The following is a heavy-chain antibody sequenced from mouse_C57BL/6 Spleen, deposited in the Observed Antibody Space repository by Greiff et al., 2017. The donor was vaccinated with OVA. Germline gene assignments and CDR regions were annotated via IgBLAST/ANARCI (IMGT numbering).Heavy chain of an antibody. Sequence: EVQLVESGGGLVQPKGSLKLSCAASGFSFNTYAMNWVRQAPGKGLEWVARIRSKSNNYATYYADSVKDRFTISRDDSESMLYLQMNNLKTEDTAMYYCVRRGGTDYAMDYWGQGTSVTVSS. V-gene: IGHV10-1*01. J-gene: IGHJ4*01. CDR1: GFSFNTYA. CDR2: IRSKSNNYAT. CDR3: VRRGGTDYAMDY. D-gene: IGHD3-3*01.